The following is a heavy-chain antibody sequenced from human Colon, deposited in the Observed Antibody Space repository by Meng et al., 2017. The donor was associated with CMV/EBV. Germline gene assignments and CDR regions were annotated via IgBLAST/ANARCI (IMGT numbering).Heavy chain of an antibody. CDR1: GFTFSNYW. D-gene: IGHD3-3*01. J-gene: IGHJ6*02. CDR3: AREGRFLEWLPSYYYYGMDV. V-gene: IGHV3-7*03. CDR2: IKQNGRET. Sequence: GESLKISCAASGFTFSNYWMTWVRQAPGKGLEWVANIKQNGRETSYADSVKGRFTISRDNAKNSLYLQMNSLRAEDTAVYYCAREGRFLEWLPSYYYYGMDVWGQGTTVTVSS.